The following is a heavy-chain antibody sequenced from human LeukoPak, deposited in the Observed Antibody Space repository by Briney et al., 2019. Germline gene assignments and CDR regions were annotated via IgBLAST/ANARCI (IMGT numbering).Heavy chain of an antibody. V-gene: IGHV4-38-2*02. CDR2: IYYSGST. CDR1: GYSISSGYY. CDR3: ARTPLRYFDWYPFDY. D-gene: IGHD3-9*01. J-gene: IGHJ4*02. Sequence: SETLSLTCTVSGYSISSGYYWAWLRQSPGNGLEWIGSIYYSGSTYYNPSLKSRVTISVDTSKNQFSLKLSSVTAADTAVYYCARTPLRYFDWYPFDYWGQGTLVTVSS.